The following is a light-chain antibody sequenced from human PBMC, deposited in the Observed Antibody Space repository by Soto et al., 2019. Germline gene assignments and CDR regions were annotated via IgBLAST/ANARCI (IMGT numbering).Light chain of an antibody. V-gene: IGKV2-40*01. CDR2: TVS. J-gene: IGKJ4*01. Sequence: DIVMAQTPLALTVTPVEPASISCRSSQSILDSDDGNTYLDWYLQKPGQSPQLLIYTVSYRASGVPDRFSGSGSGTDFTLKISRVEAEDVGVYYCMQRIEFPLTFGGGTKADIK. CDR1: QSILDSDDGNTY. CDR3: MQRIEFPLT.